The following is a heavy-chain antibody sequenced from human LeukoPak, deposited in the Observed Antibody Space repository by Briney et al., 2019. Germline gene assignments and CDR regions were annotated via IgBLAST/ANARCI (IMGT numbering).Heavy chain of an antibody. D-gene: IGHD4-23*01. CDR3: ARDAYGGNSEADY. CDR1: GFTFSSYG. J-gene: IGHJ4*02. V-gene: IGHV3-33*01. CDR2: IWYDGSNK. Sequence: GGSLRLSCAASGFTFSSYGMHWVRQAPGKGLEWVAVIWYDGSNKYYADSVKGRFTISRDNSKNTLYLQMNSLRAEDTAVYYCARDAYGGNSEADYWGQGTLVTVSS.